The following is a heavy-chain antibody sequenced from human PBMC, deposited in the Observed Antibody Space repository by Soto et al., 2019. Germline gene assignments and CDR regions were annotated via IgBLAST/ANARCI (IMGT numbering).Heavy chain of an antibody. J-gene: IGHJ4*02. D-gene: IGHD6-13*01. V-gene: IGHV4-31*03. Sequence: SETLSLTCTVSGGSISSGGYYWSWIRQHPGKGLEWIGYIYYSGSTYYNPSLKSRVTISVDTSKNQFSLKLSSVTAADTAVYYCARDGRRTAAGDFDYWGQGTLVTVSS. CDR3: ARDGRRTAAGDFDY. CDR1: GGSISSGGYY. CDR2: IYYSGST.